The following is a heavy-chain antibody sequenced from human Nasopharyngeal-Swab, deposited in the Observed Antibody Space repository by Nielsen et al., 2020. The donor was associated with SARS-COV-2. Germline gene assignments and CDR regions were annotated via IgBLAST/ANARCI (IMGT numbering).Heavy chain of an antibody. V-gene: IGHV1-24*01. CDR2: FDPEDGET. J-gene: IGHJ6*02. D-gene: IGHD6-19*01. CDR1: GYTLTELS. CDR3: ATGAAVAGTPISYYYYYGMDV. Sequence: ASVKVSCKVSGYTLTELSMHWVRQAPGKGLEWMGGFDPEDGETLYAQKFQGRVTMTEDTSTDTAYMELSSLTSEDQAVYYCATGAAVAGTPISYYYYYGMDVWGQGTTVTVSS.